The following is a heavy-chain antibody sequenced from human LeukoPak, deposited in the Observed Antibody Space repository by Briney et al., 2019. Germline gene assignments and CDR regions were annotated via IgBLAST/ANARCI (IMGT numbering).Heavy chain of an antibody. Sequence: GGSLRLSCAASGFTVSNAWMIWVRQAPGKGLEWVGRIKTKSEGGATDCAAPVKGRFTISRDDSKNTLYLQMNSLKSEDTGVYYCTTEVGATAKGWGQGTLVTVSS. CDR2: IKTKSEGGAT. CDR3: TTEVGATAKG. J-gene: IGHJ4*02. CDR1: GFTVSNAW. V-gene: IGHV3-15*01. D-gene: IGHD1-26*01.